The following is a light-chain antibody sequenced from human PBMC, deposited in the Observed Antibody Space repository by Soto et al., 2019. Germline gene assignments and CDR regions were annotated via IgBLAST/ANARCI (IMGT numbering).Light chain of an antibody. J-gene: IGKJ2*01. Sequence: EIVRTQPPDTLSLPPVERATLSCSPSQSVPRSYLAWYQQKPGQAPRLLIYGTSSRATGIPDRFSGSGSGTDFTLTIPRLEPEDFAVYYCQQYGSSPYTVGQGTKVDIK. CDR3: QQYGSSPYT. CDR2: GTS. CDR1: QSVPRSY. V-gene: IGKV3-20*01.